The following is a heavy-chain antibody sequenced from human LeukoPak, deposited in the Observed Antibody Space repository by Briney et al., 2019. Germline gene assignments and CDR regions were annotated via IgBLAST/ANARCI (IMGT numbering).Heavy chain of an antibody. J-gene: IGHJ4*02. CDR2: IYYSGST. D-gene: IGHD2-15*01. Sequence: SETLSLTCTVSGGSISSSSYYWGWIRQPPGKGLEWIGSIYYSGSTYYNPSLKSRVTISVDTSKSQFSLKLSSVTAADTAVYYCARDVHFWDMENYFDYWGQGTLVTVSS. CDR1: GGSISSSSYY. CDR3: ARDVHFWDMENYFDY. V-gene: IGHV4-39*02.